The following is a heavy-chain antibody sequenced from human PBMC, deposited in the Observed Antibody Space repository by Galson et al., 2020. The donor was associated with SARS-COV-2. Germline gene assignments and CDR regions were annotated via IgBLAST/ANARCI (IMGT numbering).Heavy chain of an antibody. V-gene: IGHV3-74*01. D-gene: IGHD6-19*01. CDR1: GFTFSSSW. J-gene: IGHJ4*02. CDR2: INSAGSST. CDR3: ARVGTRRGWKYYFDY. Sequence: TGGSLRLPCAASGFTFSSSWMPWVRQAPGKGLVWVSRINSAGSSTRSADYVKGRFTISRDNAKNTLYLQMNSLRAEDTAVYYCARVGTRRGWKYYFDYWGQGTLVTVSS.